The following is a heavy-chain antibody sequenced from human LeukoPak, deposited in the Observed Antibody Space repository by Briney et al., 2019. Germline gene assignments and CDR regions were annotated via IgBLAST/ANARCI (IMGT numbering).Heavy chain of an antibody. CDR2: IYSGGST. D-gene: IGHD4-17*01. CDR3: AREGYGPLLRAFDI. CDR1: GFTASSNY. J-gene: IGHJ3*02. V-gene: IGHV3-66*02. Sequence: GGSPRLSCAASGFTASSNYMSWVRQAPGEGLEWVSVIYSGGSTYYADSVKGRFTISRDNSKNTLYLQMNSLRAEDTAVYYCAREGYGPLLRAFDIWGQGTMVTVSS.